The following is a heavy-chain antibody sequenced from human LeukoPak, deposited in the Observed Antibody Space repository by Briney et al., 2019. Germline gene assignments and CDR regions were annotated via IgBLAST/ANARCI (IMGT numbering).Heavy chain of an antibody. CDR2: IYYSGST. J-gene: IGHJ4*02. CDR3: SSHRRRGYSGYDYQFDY. D-gene: IGHD5-12*01. V-gene: IGHV4-59*12. Sequence: PSETLSLTCTVSGGSISSYYWSWIRQPPGKGLEWIGYIYYSGSTNYNPSLKSRVTISVDTSKNQFSLKLSSVTAADTAVYYCSSHRRRGYSGYDYQFDYWGQGTLVTVSS. CDR1: GGSISSYY.